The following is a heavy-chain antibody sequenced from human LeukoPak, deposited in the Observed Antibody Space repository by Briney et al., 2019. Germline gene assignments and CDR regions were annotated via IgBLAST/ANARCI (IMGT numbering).Heavy chain of an antibody. D-gene: IGHD1-26*01. Sequence: ASVKVSCKASGYTLNRYGISWVRQAPGQGLEWMGWISAYNGHTNFAQKFEGRVTMTTDTSTNTAYMDLRNLRSDDTAVYYCVRDRGELPHAHFDFWGQGTLVTVSS. J-gene: IGHJ4*02. CDR1: GYTLNRYG. CDR3: VRDRGELPHAHFDF. V-gene: IGHV1-18*01. CDR2: ISAYNGHT.